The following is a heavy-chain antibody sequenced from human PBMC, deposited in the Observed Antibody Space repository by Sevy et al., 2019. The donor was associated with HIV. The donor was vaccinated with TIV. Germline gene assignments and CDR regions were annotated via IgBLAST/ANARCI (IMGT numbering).Heavy chain of an antibody. CDR2: IYYSWST. Sequence: SETLSLTCTVSGGSISSSSYYWGWIRQPPGKGLEWIGSIYYSWSTYYDPSLKSRVTISVDTSKNQFSLKLSSVTAADTAVYYCARSVIQGVIILYYYGMDVWGQGTTVTVSS. CDR1: GGSISSSSYY. D-gene: IGHD3-10*01. CDR3: ARSVIQGVIILYYYGMDV. J-gene: IGHJ6*02. V-gene: IGHV4-39*01.